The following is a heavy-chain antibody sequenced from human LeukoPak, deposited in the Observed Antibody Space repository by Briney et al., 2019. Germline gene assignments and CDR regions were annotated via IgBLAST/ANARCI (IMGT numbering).Heavy chain of an antibody. D-gene: IGHD3-16*01. Sequence: PSETLSLTCTVSGGSISCYYYSWIRQPPGKGLEWIGYISYSGSTNYNSPLKSRVTISVDTSKNQFSLKLSSVTAADTAVYYCARTRIMGEGNWFDPWGQGTLVTVSS. CDR1: GGSISCYY. J-gene: IGHJ5*02. CDR3: ARTRIMGEGNWFDP. V-gene: IGHV4-59*01. CDR2: ISYSGST.